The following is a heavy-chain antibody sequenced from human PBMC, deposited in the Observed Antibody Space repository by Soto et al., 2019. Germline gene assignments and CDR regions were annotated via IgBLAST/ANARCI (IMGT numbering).Heavy chain of an antibody. J-gene: IGHJ4*02. D-gene: IGHD3-9*01. Sequence: GGSLRLSCAASGFTFSSYAMSWVRQAPWKGLEWVSAISGSGGSTYYADSVKGRFTISRDNSKNTLYLQMNSLRAEDTAVYYCAKFESYYDILTASYYFDYWGQGTLVTVYS. V-gene: IGHV3-23*01. CDR2: ISGSGGST. CDR3: AKFESYYDILTASYYFDY. CDR1: GFTFSSYA.